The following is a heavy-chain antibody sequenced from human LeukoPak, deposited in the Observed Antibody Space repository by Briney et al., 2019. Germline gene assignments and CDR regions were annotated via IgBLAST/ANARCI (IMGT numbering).Heavy chain of an antibody. Sequence: SETLSLTCAVYGGSFSGYYWSWIRQPPGKGLEWIGEINHSGSTYYNPSLKSRVTISVDRSKNQFSLKLSSVTAADTAVYYCARVAGTYYDFWSGWGSFDYWGQGTLVTVSS. CDR2: INHSGST. CDR1: GGSFSGYY. CDR3: ARVAGTYYDFWSGWGSFDY. V-gene: IGHV4-34*01. D-gene: IGHD3-3*01. J-gene: IGHJ4*02.